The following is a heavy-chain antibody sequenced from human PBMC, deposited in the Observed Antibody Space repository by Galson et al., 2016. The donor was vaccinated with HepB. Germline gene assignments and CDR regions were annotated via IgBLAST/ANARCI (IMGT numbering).Heavy chain of an antibody. V-gene: IGHV3-23*01. D-gene: IGHD5-24*01. CDR2: ISTSGGST. Sequence: SLRLSCAASGFAFSVYGMTWVRQAPRKGLEWVAAISTSGGSTDYADSVKGRFTISRDNSKNMLYLQMNSLRVGDTALYYCAKGATRLGDNWGQGILVTVS. J-gene: IGHJ4*02. CDR3: AKGATRLGDN. CDR1: GFAFSVYG.